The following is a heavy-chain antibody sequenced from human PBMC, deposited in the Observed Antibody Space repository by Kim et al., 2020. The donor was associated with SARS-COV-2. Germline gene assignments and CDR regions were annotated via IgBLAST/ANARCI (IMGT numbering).Heavy chain of an antibody. V-gene: IGHV3-15*01. D-gene: IGHD2-2*01. CDR2: IKSKTDGGTT. CDR3: TTNNPNYCSSTSCYWRGTFDY. J-gene: IGHJ4*02. CDR1: GFTFSNAW. Sequence: GGSLRLSCAASGFTFSNAWMSWVRQAPGKGLEWVGRIKSKTDGGTTDYAAPVKGRFTISRDDSKNTLYLQMNSLKTEDTAVYYCTTNNPNYCSSTSCYWRGTFDYWGQGTLVTVSS.